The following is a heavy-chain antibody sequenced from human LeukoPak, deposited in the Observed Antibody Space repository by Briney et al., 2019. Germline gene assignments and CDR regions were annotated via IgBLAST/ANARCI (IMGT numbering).Heavy chain of an antibody. Sequence: GGSLRLSCAASGFTFSSYTMNWVRQAPGKGLEWVSSIAGSSGYISYADSVKGRFTISRDNAKKSLYLQMTSLTAEDTAVYYCARDRGAYCGGDCYLGFDYWRRGTLVTVSS. D-gene: IGHD2-21*02. CDR2: IAGSSGYI. J-gene: IGHJ4*01. CDR3: ARDRGAYCGGDCYLGFDY. V-gene: IGHV3-21*01. CDR1: GFTFSSYT.